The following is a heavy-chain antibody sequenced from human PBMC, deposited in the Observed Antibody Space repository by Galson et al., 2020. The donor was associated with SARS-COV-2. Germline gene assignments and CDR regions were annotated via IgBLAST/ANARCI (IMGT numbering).Heavy chain of an antibody. V-gene: IGHV4-4*02. J-gene: IGHJ4*01. D-gene: IGHD3-16*01. CDR2: IYLSGAT. Sequence: SETLSLTSAVSAGSISNKHNWWNWVRQPPGKGLEWLGDIYLSGATNYNPSLEGRVTMSVDQSKNQFSLTVNSVTAADTAVYYCARDRGRFRYAYDYWGHGSLVTVSS. CDR3: ARDRGRFRYAYDY. CDR1: AGSISNKHNW.